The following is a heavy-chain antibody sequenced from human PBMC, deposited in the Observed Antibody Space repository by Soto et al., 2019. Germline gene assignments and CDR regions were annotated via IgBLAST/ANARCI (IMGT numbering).Heavy chain of an antibody. Sequence: EVQLLESGGGLVQPGGSLRLSCTASGFTFSSFGMTWVRQAPGKGLEWVSVISGSGDYTYYADSVRGRFSISRDNSKNTVYLQMIRMRAEDTAVSYCASIKRFRYFDWNLGAFDYWGQGTLVTVSS. CDR3: ASIKRFRYFDWNLGAFDY. CDR2: ISGSGDYT. D-gene: IGHD3-9*01. J-gene: IGHJ4*02. V-gene: IGHV3-23*01. CDR1: GFTFSSFG.